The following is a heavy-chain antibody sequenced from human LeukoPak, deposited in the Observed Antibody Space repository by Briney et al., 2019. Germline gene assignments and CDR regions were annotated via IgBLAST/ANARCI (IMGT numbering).Heavy chain of an antibody. CDR2: INHSGST. Sequence: SETLSLTCAVYGGSFSGYYWSWIRQPPEKGLEWIGEINHSGSTNYNPSLKSRVTISVDTSKNQFSLKLSSVTAADTAVYYCARVGVGLRPWFDPWGQGTLVTVSS. V-gene: IGHV4-34*01. J-gene: IGHJ5*02. CDR3: ARVGVGLRPWFDP. D-gene: IGHD3-10*01. CDR1: GGSFSGYY.